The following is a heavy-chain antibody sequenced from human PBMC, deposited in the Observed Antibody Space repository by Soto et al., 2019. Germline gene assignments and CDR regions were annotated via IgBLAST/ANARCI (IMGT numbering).Heavy chain of an antibody. CDR1: GFVFSDYA. D-gene: IGHD2-21*01. V-gene: IGHV3-23*01. CDR2: ISAGGDT. CDR3: ANVPIWCGGSSCYTEGFDS. J-gene: IGHJ4*02. Sequence: SGGSLRLSCVASGFVFSDYAMSWVRQAPGKGLEWVSAISAGGDTYYADSVKGRFTVSRANSKNTLYLQMNSLRAKDTAIYYCANVPIWCGGSSCYTEGFDSWGQGTLVTVSS.